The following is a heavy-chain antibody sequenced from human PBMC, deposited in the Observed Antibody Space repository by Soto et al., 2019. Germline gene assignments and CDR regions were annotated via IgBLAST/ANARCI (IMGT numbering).Heavy chain of an antibody. V-gene: IGHV1-18*04. CDR2: ISAYNGNT. CDR3: ARDGSSWGAEYFQH. J-gene: IGHJ1*01. CDR1: GYTFTAYY. D-gene: IGHD6-13*01. Sequence: QVQLVQSGAEVKKPGASVKVSCKASGYTFTAYYLHWVRQAPGQGLEWMGWISAYNGNTNYAQKLQGRVTMTTDTSTSTAYMELRSLRSDDTAVYYCARDGSSWGAEYFQHWGQGTLVTVSS.